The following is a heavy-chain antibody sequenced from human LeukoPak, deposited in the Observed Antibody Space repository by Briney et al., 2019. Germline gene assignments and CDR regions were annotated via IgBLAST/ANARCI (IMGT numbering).Heavy chain of an antibody. D-gene: IGHD6-19*01. CDR3: ARLPLYSSGWYLPPFFDY. CDR1: GGSISSYY. J-gene: IGHJ4*02. CDR2: IYYSWST. Sequence: SETLSLTCTVSGGSISSYYWSWIRHPPGKGLEWNGYIYYSWSTKYNPALKRRVTISVHTPKNQFSLKLSSVTAAHTAVYYCARLPLYSSGWYLPPFFDYWGQGTLVTVSS. V-gene: IGHV4-59*08.